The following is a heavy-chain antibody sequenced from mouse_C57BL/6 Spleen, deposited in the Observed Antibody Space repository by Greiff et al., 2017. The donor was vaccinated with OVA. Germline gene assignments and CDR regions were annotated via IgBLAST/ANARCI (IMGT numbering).Heavy chain of an antibody. CDR3: ARRGTTAYYFDY. D-gene: IGHD1-2*01. J-gene: IGHJ2*01. V-gene: IGHV1-19*01. CDR2: INPYNGGT. CDR1: GYTFTDYY. Sequence: VQLQQSGPVLVKPGASVKMSCKASGYTFTDYYMNWVKQSHGKSLEWIGVINPYNGGTSYNQKFKGKATLTVDKSSSTAYMELNSLTSEDSAVYYCARRGTTAYYFDYWGQGTTLTVSS.